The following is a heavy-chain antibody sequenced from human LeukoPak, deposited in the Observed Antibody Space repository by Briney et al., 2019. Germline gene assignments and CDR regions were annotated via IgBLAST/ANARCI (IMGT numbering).Heavy chain of an antibody. V-gene: IGHV3-23*01. CDR3: AKRGIAVARGY. CDR1: GFTFSSYA. Sequence: PGGSRRLSCAASGFTFSSYAMSWVRQAPGEGLEWVSATSGSGGSTYYADSVKGRFTISRDNSKNTLYLQMNSLRAEDTAVYYCAKRGIAVARGYWGQGTLVTVSS. J-gene: IGHJ4*02. CDR2: TSGSGGST. D-gene: IGHD6-19*01.